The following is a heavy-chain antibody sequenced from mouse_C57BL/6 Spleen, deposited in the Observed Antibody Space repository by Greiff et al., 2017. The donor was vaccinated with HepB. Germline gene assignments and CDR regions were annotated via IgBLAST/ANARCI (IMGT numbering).Heavy chain of an antibody. CDR3: RRYYSGCFDY. Sequence: VQGVESDAELVKPGASVKISCKASGYAFTDHTIHWVKQRPEQGLEWIGYIYPRDGSTKYNEKFKGKATLTADKSSSTAYMQLNSLPSEYSAVYFCRRYYSGCFDYWGQGTTLTVSS. V-gene: IGHV1-78*01. D-gene: IGHD1-1*01. CDR1: GYAFTDHT. J-gene: IGHJ2*01. CDR2: IYPRDGST.